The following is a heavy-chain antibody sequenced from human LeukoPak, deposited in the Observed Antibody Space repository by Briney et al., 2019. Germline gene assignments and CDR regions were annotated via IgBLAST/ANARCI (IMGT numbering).Heavy chain of an antibody. CDR2: IYSGGST. V-gene: IGHV3-66*02. J-gene: IGHJ6*02. CDR1: GFTVSSNY. CDR3: ARDNEKHYYYYGMDV. D-gene: IGHD1-1*01. Sequence: PGGSLRLSCAASGFTVSSNYMSWVRQAPGKGLEWVSVIYSGGSTYYADSVKGRFTISRDNSKNTLYLQMNSLRAEDTAVYYCARDNEKHYYYYGMDVWGQGTTVTDSS.